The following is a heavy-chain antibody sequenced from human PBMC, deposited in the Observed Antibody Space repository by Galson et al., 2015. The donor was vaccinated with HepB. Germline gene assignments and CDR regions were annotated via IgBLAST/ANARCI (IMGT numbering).Heavy chain of an antibody. CDR1: GGTFSSYA. CDR2: IIPIFGTA. CDR3: ATTGGPYCGGDCYSPSSVGLDY. J-gene: IGHJ4*02. D-gene: IGHD2-21*01. V-gene: IGHV1-69*13. Sequence: SVKVSCKASGGTFSSYAISWVRQAPGQGLEWMGGIIPIFGTANYAQKFQGRVTITADESTSTAYMELSSLRSEDTAVYYCATTGGPYCGGDCYSPSSVGLDYWGQGTLVTVSS.